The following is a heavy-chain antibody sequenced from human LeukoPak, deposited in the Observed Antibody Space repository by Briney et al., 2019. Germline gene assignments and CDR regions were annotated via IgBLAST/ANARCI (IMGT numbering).Heavy chain of an antibody. CDR2: INHSGST. V-gene: IGHV4-34*01. J-gene: IGHJ4*02. CDR3: ARDPVRRGSYRQDTNDY. Sequence: SETLSLTCAVYGGSFSGYYWSWIRQPPGKELEWIGEINHSGSTNYNPSLKSRVTISVDTSKNQFSLKLSSVTAADTAVYYCARDPVRRGSYRQDTNDYWGQGTLVTVSS. D-gene: IGHD1-26*01. CDR1: GGSFSGYY.